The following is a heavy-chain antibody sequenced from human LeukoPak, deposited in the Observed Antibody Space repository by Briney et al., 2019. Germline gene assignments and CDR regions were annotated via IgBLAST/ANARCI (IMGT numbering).Heavy chain of an antibody. CDR2: INYSGST. CDR3: ARYVVYGSGKYYFDY. J-gene: IGHJ4*02. Sequence: SETLSLTCTVSGGSVSSTTYYWSWIRQPPGRGLEWIASINYSGSTYYNPSLKSRVTISVDTSENQFSLKLSSVTAADTAVYYCARYVVYGSGKYYFDYWGQGTLVTVSS. D-gene: IGHD3-10*01. V-gene: IGHV4-39*01. CDR1: GGSVSSTTYY.